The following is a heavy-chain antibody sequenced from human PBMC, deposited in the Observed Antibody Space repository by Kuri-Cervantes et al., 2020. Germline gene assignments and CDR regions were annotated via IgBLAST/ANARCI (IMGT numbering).Heavy chain of an antibody. CDR2: IYYSGNT. D-gene: IGHD5-18*01. CDR1: GGSINNYH. CDR3: ARAVDTARYYYYMDV. Sequence: ESLKISCTVSGGSINNYHWTWIRQPPGKGLEWIGYIYYSGNTNYNPSVKSRVTISLDTSKNQFSLMLSSVTAADTAMYYCARAVDTARYYYYMDVWGRGTTVTVSS. J-gene: IGHJ6*03. V-gene: IGHV4-59*12.